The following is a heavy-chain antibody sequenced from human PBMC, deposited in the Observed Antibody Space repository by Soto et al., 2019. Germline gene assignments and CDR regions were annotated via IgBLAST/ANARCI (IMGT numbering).Heavy chain of an antibody. D-gene: IGHD4-17*01. CDR2: TYYRSKWYN. J-gene: IGHJ3*02. V-gene: IGHV6-1*01. Sequence: SHTLSLTCAVSGDSVSNNSAAWNLIRQSPSRGLEWLGRTYYRSKWYNDYAVSVKSRIIINPDTSKNQFSLQLNSVTPEDTAVYYCARERYGDYGRGTFDIWGQGTMVTVSS. CDR1: GDSVSNNSAA. CDR3: ARERYGDYGRGTFDI.